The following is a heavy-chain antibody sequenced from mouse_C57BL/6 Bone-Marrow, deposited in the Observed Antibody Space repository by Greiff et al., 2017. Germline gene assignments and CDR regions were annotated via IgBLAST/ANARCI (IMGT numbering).Heavy chain of an antibody. D-gene: IGHD4-1*01. Sequence: VQLQQSGAELVRPGASVKLSCTASGFNIKDYYMHWVKQRPEQGLEWIGRIDPEDGDTEYAPKFQGKATMTADTSSNTAYLQLSSLTSEDTAVYYCTPNWEEGCFDYWGQGTTLTVSS. CDR2: IDPEDGDT. V-gene: IGHV14-1*01. CDR1: GFNIKDYY. CDR3: TPNWEEGCFDY. J-gene: IGHJ2*01.